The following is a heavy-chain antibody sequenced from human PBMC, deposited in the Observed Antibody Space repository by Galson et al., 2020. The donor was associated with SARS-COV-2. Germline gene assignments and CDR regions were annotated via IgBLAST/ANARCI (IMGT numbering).Heavy chain of an antibody. CDR2: ISSSSSYI. Sequence: GGSLRLSCAASGFTFSSYSMNWVRQAPGKGLEWVSSISSSSSYIYYADSVKGRFTISRDNAKNSLYLQMNSLRAEDTAVYYCARPSTSCYAGCFDYWGQGTLVTVSS. CDR1: GFTFSSYS. D-gene: IGHD2-2*01. CDR3: ARPSTSCYAGCFDY. J-gene: IGHJ4*02. V-gene: IGHV3-21*01.